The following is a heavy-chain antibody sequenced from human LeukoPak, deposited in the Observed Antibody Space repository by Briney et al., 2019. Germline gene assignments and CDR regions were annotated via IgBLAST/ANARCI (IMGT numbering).Heavy chain of an antibody. Sequence: SETLSLTCAVYGGSFSDYYWTWIRQPPEKGLEWIGEINHSGSTYYNPSLKSRVTISIDISKTQFSLKLTSVTAADTAVYYCAREGATVAGKTSLDYWGQGTLVTVSS. D-gene: IGHD6-19*01. CDR2: INHSGST. V-gene: IGHV4-34*01. J-gene: IGHJ4*02. CDR1: GGSFSDYY. CDR3: AREGATVAGKTSLDY.